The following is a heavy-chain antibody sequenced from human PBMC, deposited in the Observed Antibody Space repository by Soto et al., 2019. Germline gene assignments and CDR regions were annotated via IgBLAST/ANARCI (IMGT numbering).Heavy chain of an antibody. CDR3: ARCVYYDFWSGPPHNWFDP. J-gene: IGHJ5*02. CDR2: ISAYNGNT. CDR1: GYTFTSYG. V-gene: IGHV1-18*01. D-gene: IGHD3-3*01. Sequence: QVQLVQSGAEVKKPGASVKVSCKASGYTFTSYGISWVRQAPGQGLEWMGWISAYNGNTNYAQKLQGRVTMTTDTSTSTAYMELRSLRSEDTAVYYCARCVYYDFWSGPPHNWFDPWGQGTLVTVSS.